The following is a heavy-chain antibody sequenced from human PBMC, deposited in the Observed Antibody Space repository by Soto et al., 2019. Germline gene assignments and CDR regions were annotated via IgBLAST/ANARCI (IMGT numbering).Heavy chain of an antibody. CDR2: IIPIFGTA. CDR1: GGTFSSYA. J-gene: IGHJ4*02. CDR3: ARERSRTYCGGDCPIDY. D-gene: IGHD2-21*02. V-gene: IGHV1-69*01. Sequence: QVQLVQSGAEVKKPGSSVKVSCKASGGTFSSYAISWVRQAPGQGLEWMGGIIPIFGTANYAQKFQGRVTITADESTSTADMELSSLRSEDTAVYYCARERSRTYCGGDCPIDYWGQGTLVTVSS.